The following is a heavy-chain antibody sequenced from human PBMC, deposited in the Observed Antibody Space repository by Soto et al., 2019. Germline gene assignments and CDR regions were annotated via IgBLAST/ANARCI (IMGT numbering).Heavy chain of an antibody. CDR1: GFVFSSFA. J-gene: IGHJ4*02. Sequence: QEQMVESGGGVVQPGRSLRLSCSASGFVFSSFALHWVRQAPGKGLEWVALISYDGRKTYYADSVKGRFTISRDNSKNSHSLQMNSLRAEDTAVYFCVRSYDTLTGSYLSIDHWGQGARVTVSS. D-gene: IGHD3-9*01. CDR3: VRSYDTLTGSYLSIDH. V-gene: IGHV3-30*04. CDR2: ISYDGRKT.